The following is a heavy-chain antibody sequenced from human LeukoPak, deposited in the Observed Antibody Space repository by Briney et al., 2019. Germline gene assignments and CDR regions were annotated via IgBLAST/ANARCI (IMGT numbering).Heavy chain of an antibody. CDR3: AREPRGYAFDI. V-gene: IGHV3-48*01. CDR1: GFTFSSYS. J-gene: IGHJ3*02. CDR2: ITSSSTTI. Sequence: GGSLRLSCAASGFTFSSYSMNWVRQAPGKGLEWVSFITSSSTTIYYADSVKGRFTISRDDAKNSLYLQMNSLRAEDTAVYYCAREPRGYAFDIWGQGTMVTVSS.